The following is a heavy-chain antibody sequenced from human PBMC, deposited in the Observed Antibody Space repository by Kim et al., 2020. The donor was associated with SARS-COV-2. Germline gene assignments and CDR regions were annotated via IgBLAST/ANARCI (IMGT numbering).Heavy chain of an antibody. CDR1: GFTFSSYS. CDR2: ISSSSSYI. V-gene: IGHV3-21*01. D-gene: IGHD3-22*01. Sequence: GGSLRLSCAASGFTFSSYSMNWVRQAPGKGLEWVSSISSSSSYIYYADSVKGRFTISRDNAKNSLYLQMNSLRAEDTAVYYCARAKAGRQLYYYDNYGMDVWGQGTTVTVSS. CDR3: ARAKAGRQLYYYDNYGMDV. J-gene: IGHJ6*02.